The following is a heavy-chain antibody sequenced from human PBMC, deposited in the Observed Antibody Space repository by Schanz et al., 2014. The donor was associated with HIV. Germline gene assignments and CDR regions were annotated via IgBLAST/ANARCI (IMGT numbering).Heavy chain of an antibody. CDR3: AKADEIRHFDWYHPPFDS. D-gene: IGHD3-9*01. V-gene: IGHV3-23*01. CDR2: LSGSGNRT. CDR1: GFSFLRYE. Sequence: EVQLLESGGGLVQPGGSLRISCVASGFSFLRYEMSWVRQAPGKGLEGPSTLSGSGNRTYYADSVKGRVTISRDNSKNTLYLQMNSLRVEDTAVYYCAKADEIRHFDWYHPPFDSWGQGTLVTVSS. J-gene: IGHJ4*02.